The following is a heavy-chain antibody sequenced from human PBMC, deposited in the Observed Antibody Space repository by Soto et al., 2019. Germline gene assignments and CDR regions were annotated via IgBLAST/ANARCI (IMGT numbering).Heavy chain of an antibody. Sequence: SETLSLTCAVYGGSFSGYYWSWIRQPPGKGLEWIGEINHSGSTNYNPSLKSRVTISVDTSKNQFSRKLSSVTAADTAVYYCARVGGYSSGWYGTPRGVDYWGQGTLVTVSS. CDR1: GGSFSGYY. V-gene: IGHV4-34*01. D-gene: IGHD6-19*01. CDR2: INHSGST. J-gene: IGHJ4*02. CDR3: ARVGGYSSGWYGTPRGVDY.